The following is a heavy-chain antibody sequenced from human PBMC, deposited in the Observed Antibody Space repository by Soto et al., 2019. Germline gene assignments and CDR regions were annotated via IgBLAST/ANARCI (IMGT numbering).Heavy chain of an antibody. J-gene: IGHJ6*02. CDR1: GYTFTSYD. Sequence: QVQLVQSGAGVRKPGASVRVSCKTSGYTFTSYDTNWVRQATGQGLEWMGWMNPNNGNTGYAQKFQGRVTMTRSTSISTAYMELTSLRSEDTAVYYCARGLEAVAGYGMDVWGQGTTVTVSS. CDR3: ARGLEAVAGYGMDV. CDR2: MNPNNGNT. D-gene: IGHD6-19*01. V-gene: IGHV1-8*01.